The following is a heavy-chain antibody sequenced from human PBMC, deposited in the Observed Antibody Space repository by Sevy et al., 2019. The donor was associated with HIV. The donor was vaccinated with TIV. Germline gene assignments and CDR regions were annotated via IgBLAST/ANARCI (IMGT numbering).Heavy chain of an antibody. CDR2: IWYDGSDT. Sequence: GGSLRLSCAASGFIFSNHGMHWVRQAPGKGLEWVARIWYDGSDTYYGESVKGRFTISRDNSKNTVDLQMNSLRVEDKGVYDCARDVDSNYDGIDAWGQGTTVTVSS. CDR1: GFIFSNHG. V-gene: IGHV3-33*01. J-gene: IGHJ6*02. CDR3: ARDVDSNYDGIDA. D-gene: IGHD4-4*01.